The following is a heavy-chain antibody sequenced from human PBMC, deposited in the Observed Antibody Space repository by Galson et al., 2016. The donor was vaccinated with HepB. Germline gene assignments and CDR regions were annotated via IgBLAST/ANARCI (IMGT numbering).Heavy chain of an antibody. D-gene: IGHD2-15*01. V-gene: IGHV1-3*01. CDR1: GDTLKKYA. CDR2: INVGSGDT. J-gene: IGHJ6*02. CDR3: AINPGVVAAVYYSMDV. Sequence: SVKVSCKASGDTLKKYAMHWVRQAPGQRPEWMGWINVGSGDTKYSQHFRARVAITRDASATTAYMELSSLKFEDTAVYYCAINPGVVAAVYYSMDVWGQGTTVTVSS.